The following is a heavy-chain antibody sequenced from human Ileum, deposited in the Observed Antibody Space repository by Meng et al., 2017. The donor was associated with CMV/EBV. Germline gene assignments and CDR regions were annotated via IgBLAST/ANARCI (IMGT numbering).Heavy chain of an antibody. Sequence: GESLKISCAASGFTFSSYDMTWVRQAPGKGLEWVSVIYSGGTTTYYADSVKGRFTISRDNSKNTLFLQMNSLTVDDTAVYYCAKGGSVFEYWGQGTRVTVSS. CDR3: AKGGSVFEY. V-gene: IGHV3-23*03. CDR1: GFTFSSYD. J-gene: IGHJ4*02. CDR2: IYSGGTTT. D-gene: IGHD6-19*01.